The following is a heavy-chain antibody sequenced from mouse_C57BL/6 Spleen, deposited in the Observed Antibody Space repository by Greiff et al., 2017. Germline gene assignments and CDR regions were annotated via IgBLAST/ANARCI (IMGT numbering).Heavy chain of an antibody. CDR1: GYTFTDYY. CDR2: IYPGSGNT. J-gene: IGHJ2*01. Sequence: QVHVKQSGAELVRPGASVKLSCKASGYTFTDYYINWVKQRPGQGLEWIARIYPGSGNTYYNEKFKGKATLTAEKSSSTAYMQLSSLTSEDSAVYFCARRYYYGSSYEGGFDYWGQGTTLTVSS. D-gene: IGHD1-1*01. V-gene: IGHV1-76*01. CDR3: ARRYYYGSSYEGGFDY.